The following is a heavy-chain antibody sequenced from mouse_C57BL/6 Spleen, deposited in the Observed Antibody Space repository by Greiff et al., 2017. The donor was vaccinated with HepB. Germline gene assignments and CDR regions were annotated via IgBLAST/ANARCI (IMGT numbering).Heavy chain of an antibody. Sequence: EVQLVESGPELVKPGASVKMSCKASGYTFTDYNMHWVKQSHGKSLEWIGYINPNNGGTSYNQKFKGKATLTVNKSSSTAYMELRSLTSEDSAVYYCAREETGNWYFDVWGTGTTVTVSS. CDR3: AREETGNWYFDV. J-gene: IGHJ1*03. D-gene: IGHD3-2*01. CDR1: GYTFTDYN. CDR2: INPNNGGT. V-gene: IGHV1-22*01.